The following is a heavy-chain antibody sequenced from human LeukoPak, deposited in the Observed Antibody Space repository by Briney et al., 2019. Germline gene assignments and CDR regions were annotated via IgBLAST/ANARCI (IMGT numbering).Heavy chain of an antibody. CDR2: ISSSGSTI. D-gene: IGHD3-9*01. V-gene: IGHV3-48*03. CDR3: ARAHDYDILTGYVYYFDY. J-gene: IGHJ4*02. Sequence: GGSLRLSCAASGFTFSSYEMNWVRQAPGKGLEWVSYISSSGSTIYYAASVKGRFTISRDNAKNSLYLQMNSLRAEDTAVYYCARAHDYDILTGYVYYFDYWGQGTLVTVSS. CDR1: GFTFSSYE.